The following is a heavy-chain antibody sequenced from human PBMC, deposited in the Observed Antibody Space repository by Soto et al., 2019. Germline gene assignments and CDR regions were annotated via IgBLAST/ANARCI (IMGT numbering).Heavy chain of an antibody. J-gene: IGHJ4*02. V-gene: IGHV1-18*04. CDR3: ARDSAAHGPVFDY. CDR1: GYTFTTYG. Sequence: QVQLVQSGAEVRKPGASVKVSCKASGYTFTTYGISWVRQAPGQGLEWMAWISTSNGDTHYAQKVQDRVSMTTDSFTSTAYMELRSLRSDDAAIYYCARDSAAHGPVFDYWGQGTLVTVST. D-gene: IGHD6-13*01. CDR2: ISTSNGDT.